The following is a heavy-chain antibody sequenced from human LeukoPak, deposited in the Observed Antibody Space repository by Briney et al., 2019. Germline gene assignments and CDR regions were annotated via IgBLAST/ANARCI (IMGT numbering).Heavy chain of an antibody. V-gene: IGHV3-7*01. CDR2: IKYDGSEK. CDR1: GFTFSTFW. J-gene: IGHJ5*02. Sequence: GGSLRLSCVASGFTFSTFWMAWVRLAPGKGLEWVANIKYDGSEKYYVDSVKGRFTISRDDAKNSLFLQMNSLRAEDTALYYRVRETVMVVPAAIRSDTWGQGTLVTVSS. D-gene: IGHD2-2*01. CDR3: VRETVMVVPAAIRSDT.